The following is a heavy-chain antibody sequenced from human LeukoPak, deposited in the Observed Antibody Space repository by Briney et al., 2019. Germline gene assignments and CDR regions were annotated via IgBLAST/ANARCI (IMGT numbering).Heavy chain of an antibody. CDR3: ARGSGVTPVDY. J-gene: IGHJ4*02. V-gene: IGHV4-59*01. D-gene: IGHD4-11*01. CDR2: VYYSGST. Sequence: PSETLSLTCTVPGGSISSYWWSWIRQPPGKGLECIGYVYYSGSTNYNPSLKSRVTISVDTSKNQFSLKLNSVTAADTAVYFCARGSGVTPVDYWGQGTLVTVSS. CDR1: GGSISSYW.